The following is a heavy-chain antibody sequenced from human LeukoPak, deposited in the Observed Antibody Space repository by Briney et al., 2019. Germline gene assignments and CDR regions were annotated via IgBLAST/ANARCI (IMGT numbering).Heavy chain of an antibody. CDR2: ISALNGNA. Sequence: ASVKVSCKASGYTFTDYGFTWVRQAPEQGLEWMGWISALNGNANYAHKFRGRVTLTRDTSTGTAYMELRSLKSDDTAVYFCARDEQYQLMILDFWGQGTLITVSS. J-gene: IGHJ4*02. CDR3: ARDEQYQLMILDF. D-gene: IGHD3-16*01. V-gene: IGHV1-18*01. CDR1: GYTFTDYG.